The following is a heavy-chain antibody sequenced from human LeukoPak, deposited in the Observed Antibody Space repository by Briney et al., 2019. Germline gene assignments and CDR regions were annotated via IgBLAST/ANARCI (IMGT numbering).Heavy chain of an antibody. CDR2: TWYDGSNK. CDR3: ARDRCTNGICYLDN. Sequence: PGGSLRLSCAASGFTFSSFGMHWVRQAPGKGLEWVAVTWYDGSNKYYGDPVKGRFTISRDNSRNTLDLQMNSLRAEDTAVYYCARDRCTNGICYLDNWGQGTLVTVSS. D-gene: IGHD2-8*01. V-gene: IGHV3-33*08. CDR1: GFTFSSFG. J-gene: IGHJ4*02.